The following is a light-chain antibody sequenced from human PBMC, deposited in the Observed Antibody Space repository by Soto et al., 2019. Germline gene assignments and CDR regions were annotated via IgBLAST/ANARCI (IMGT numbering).Light chain of an antibody. Sequence: DIQMTQSPSTLSASVGDRVTITCRASQSISSWLAWYQQKPGKAPKLRIYDASSLESGVPSRFSGSGSGTEFTLTISSLQPYDFATYYCHQYNSYSLTFGGGTKVEIK. CDR1: QSISSW. J-gene: IGKJ4*01. V-gene: IGKV1-5*01. CDR3: HQYNSYSLT. CDR2: DAS.